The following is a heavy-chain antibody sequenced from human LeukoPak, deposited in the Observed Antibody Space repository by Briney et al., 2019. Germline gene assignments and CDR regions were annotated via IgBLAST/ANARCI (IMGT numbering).Heavy chain of an antibody. D-gene: IGHD2-2*02. CDR2: INPNSGGT. CDR1: GYTFTGYY. V-gene: IGHV1-2*02. CDR3: ARVAIPAAIHDYYYYMDV. J-gene: IGHJ6*03. Sequence: GASVKVSCKASGYTFTGYYMHWVRQAPGQGLEWMGWINPNSGGTNYAQKFQGRVTMTRDTSISTAYMELSRLRSDDTAVYYCARVAIPAAIHDYYYYMDVWGKGTTVTVSS.